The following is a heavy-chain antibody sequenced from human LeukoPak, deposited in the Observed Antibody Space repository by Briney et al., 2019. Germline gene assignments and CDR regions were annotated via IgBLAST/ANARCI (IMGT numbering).Heavy chain of an antibody. V-gene: IGHV4-34*01. CDR3: ARGLRGYKWPERSEMYYFDY. J-gene: IGHJ4*02. D-gene: IGHD1-1*01. Sequence: PSETLSLTCAVHGGSFSGYYWSWIRQPPGKGLEWIGEINHSGSTNYNPSLKSRVTISVDTSKNQFSLKLSSVTAADTAVYYCARGLRGYKWPERSEMYYFDYWGQGTLVTVSS. CDR1: GGSFSGYY. CDR2: INHSGST.